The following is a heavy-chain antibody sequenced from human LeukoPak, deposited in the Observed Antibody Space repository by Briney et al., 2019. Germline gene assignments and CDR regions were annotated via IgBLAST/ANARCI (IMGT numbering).Heavy chain of an antibody. CDR3: ARIRGNYFVDY. D-gene: IGHD1-7*01. J-gene: IGHJ4*02. V-gene: IGHV4-4*07. Sequence: SETLSLTCTVDGGSISSYYWSWIRQPAGKGLEWIGRIYSSGSTNYNPSLKSRVTMSVDTSKNQFSLRLSSVTAADTAVYYCARIRGNYFVDYWGQGTLVTVSS. CDR1: GGSISSYY. CDR2: IYSSGST.